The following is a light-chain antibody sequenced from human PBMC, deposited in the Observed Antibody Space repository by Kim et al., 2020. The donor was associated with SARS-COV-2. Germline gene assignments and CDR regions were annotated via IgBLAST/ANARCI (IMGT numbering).Light chain of an antibody. Sequence: PGQSVTISCTVTSSDIGAHNYVSWYQHHPGKAPKLLIYEVYKRPSGVPDRFSGSKSANTASLTVSGLQAEDEADYYCSSYTGSNVVFGGGTQLTVL. CDR3: SSYTGSNVV. CDR2: EVY. CDR1: SSDIGAHNY. J-gene: IGLJ2*01. V-gene: IGLV2-8*01.